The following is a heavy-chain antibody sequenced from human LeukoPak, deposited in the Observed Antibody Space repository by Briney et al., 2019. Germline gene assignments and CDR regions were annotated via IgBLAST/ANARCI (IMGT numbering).Heavy chain of an antibody. CDR1: GGSISSYY. CDR3: ARGGNSGVYYYYGMDV. D-gene: IGHD4-23*01. V-gene: IGHV4-59*06. Sequence: SETLSLTCTVSGGSISSYYWSWIRQHPGKGLEWIGYIYYSGSTYYNPSLKSRVTISVDTSKNQFSLKLSSVTAADTAVYYCARGGNSGVYYYYGMDVWGQGTTVTVSS. J-gene: IGHJ6*02. CDR2: IYYSGST.